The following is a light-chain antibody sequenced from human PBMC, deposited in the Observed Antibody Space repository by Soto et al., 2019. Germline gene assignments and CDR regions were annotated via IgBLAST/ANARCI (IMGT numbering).Light chain of an antibody. CDR3: MQATQFPPYT. CDR2: KIS. CDR1: QSLVLSDGNTY. V-gene: IGKV2-24*01. J-gene: IGKJ2*01. Sequence: DIVMTQTPLSSPVTLGQPASISCRSSQSLVLSDGNTYLTWLQQRPGQPPRLLIYKISTRFSGVPDRFSGSGAGTDFTLKISRVEDDDVGVYYCMQATQFPPYTFGQGTKLEIK.